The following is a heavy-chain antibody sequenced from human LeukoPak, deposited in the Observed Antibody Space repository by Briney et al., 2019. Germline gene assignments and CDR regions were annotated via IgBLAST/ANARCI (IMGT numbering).Heavy chain of an antibody. Sequence: GGSLRLSCAASGFTVSSNYMSWVRQAPGKGLEWVSVIYSGGSTYNADSVKGRFTISRDNSKNTLYLQMNSLRAEDTAVYFCAKAPVTSCRGAYCYPFDSWGQGTLVTVSS. CDR3: AKAPVTSCRGAYCYPFDS. J-gene: IGHJ4*02. D-gene: IGHD2-21*01. CDR1: GFTVSSNY. CDR2: IYSGGST. V-gene: IGHV3-53*01.